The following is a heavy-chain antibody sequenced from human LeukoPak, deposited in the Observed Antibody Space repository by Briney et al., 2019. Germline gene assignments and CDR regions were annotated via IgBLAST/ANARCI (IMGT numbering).Heavy chain of an antibody. CDR1: GFTFSSYS. CDR2: ISSSSSYI. V-gene: IGHV3-21*01. CDR3: ARGPNSGSGSYYPFDY. D-gene: IGHD3-10*01. J-gene: IGHJ4*02. Sequence: KAGGSLRLSCAASGFTFSSYSMNWVRQAPGKGLEWVSSISSSSSYIYYADSVKGRFTISRDNAKNSLYLQMNSLRAEDTAVYYCARGPNSGSGSYYPFDYWGQGTLVTVSS.